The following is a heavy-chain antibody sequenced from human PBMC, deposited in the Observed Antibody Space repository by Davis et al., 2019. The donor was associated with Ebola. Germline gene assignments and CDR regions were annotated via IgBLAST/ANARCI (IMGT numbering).Heavy chain of an antibody. CDR3: ARDHWGGSSLFWYYGMDV. Sequence: GESLKISCAASGFTFSGSAMHWVRQASGKGLEWVGRIRSKANSYATAYAASVKGRFTISRDDSKNTAYLQMNSLRAEDTAVYYCARDHWGGSSLFWYYGMDVWGQGTTVTVSS. V-gene: IGHV3-73*01. D-gene: IGHD1-26*01. J-gene: IGHJ6*02. CDR1: GFTFSGSA. CDR2: IRSKANSYAT.